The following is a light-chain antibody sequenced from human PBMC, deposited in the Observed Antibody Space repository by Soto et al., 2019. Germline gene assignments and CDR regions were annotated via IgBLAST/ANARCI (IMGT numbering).Light chain of an antibody. J-gene: IGKJ1*01. CDR2: GVY. V-gene: IGKV3-20*01. Sequence: IVLTQSPGTLSLSPGERATLSCRASQTGNNNYLAWYQHKLGQAPRLLIYGVYTRASGIPDRFSGSGSGTEFTLTITRLEPEDSAVYFCQHYGYSQWTFGQGTKVEIK. CDR3: QHYGYSQWT. CDR1: QTGNNNY.